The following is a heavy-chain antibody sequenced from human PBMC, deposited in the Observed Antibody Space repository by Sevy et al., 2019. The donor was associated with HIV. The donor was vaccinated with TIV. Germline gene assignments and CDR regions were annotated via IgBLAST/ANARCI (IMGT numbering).Heavy chain of an antibody. CDR1: GFTISSNY. Sequence: GGSLRLSCAASGFTISSNYMSWVRQAPGKGLEWVSVIYSSGSTYYADSVKGRFTISRDNSKNTLYLQMNSLRAEDTAVYYCARVSCSSTSCHPNYYYGMDVWGQGTTVTVSS. V-gene: IGHV3-53*01. CDR2: IYSSGST. CDR3: ARVSCSSTSCHPNYYYGMDV. D-gene: IGHD2-2*01. J-gene: IGHJ6*02.